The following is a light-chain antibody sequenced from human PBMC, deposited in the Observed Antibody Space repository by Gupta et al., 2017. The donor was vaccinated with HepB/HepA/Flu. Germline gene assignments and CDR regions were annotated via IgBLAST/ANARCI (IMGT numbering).Light chain of an antibody. J-gene: IGKJ1*01. Sequence: EIVLTQSPGTLSLSPGERATLSCRASQSVSSTYLAWYQQKPGQAPRLLIYGASSRATGIPDRFSGSGSGTDFTLTISRLDPEDFAVYYCQQAGSSPKTFGQGTKVDIK. V-gene: IGKV3-20*01. CDR1: QSVSSTY. CDR2: GAS. CDR3: QQAGSSPKT.